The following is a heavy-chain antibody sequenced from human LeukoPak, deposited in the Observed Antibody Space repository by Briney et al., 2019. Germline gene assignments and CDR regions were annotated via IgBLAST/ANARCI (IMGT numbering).Heavy chain of an antibody. J-gene: IGHJ3*02. CDR2: IYHSGST. V-gene: IGHV4-4*02. D-gene: IGHD3-16*01. Sequence: PSETLSLTCAVSGGSISSSNWWSWVRQPPGKGLEWIGEIYHSGSTNYNPSLKSRVTISVDTSKNQFSLKLSSVTAADTAVYYCARVGFHDAFDIWGQGTMVTVSS. CDR3: ARVGFHDAFDI. CDR1: GGSISSSNW.